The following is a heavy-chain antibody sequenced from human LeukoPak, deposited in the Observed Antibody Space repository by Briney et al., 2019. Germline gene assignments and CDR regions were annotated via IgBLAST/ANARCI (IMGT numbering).Heavy chain of an antibody. J-gene: IGHJ4*02. D-gene: IGHD4-17*01. V-gene: IGHV1-24*01. Sequence: ASVKVSCKVSGYTLTELSMHWVRQAPGKGLEWMGGFDPEDGETIYAQKFQGRVTMTEDTSTDTAYMELSNLRSEDTAVYYCATDQDYGDYYFDYWGQGTLVTVSS. CDR1: GYTLTELS. CDR3: ATDQDYGDYYFDY. CDR2: FDPEDGET.